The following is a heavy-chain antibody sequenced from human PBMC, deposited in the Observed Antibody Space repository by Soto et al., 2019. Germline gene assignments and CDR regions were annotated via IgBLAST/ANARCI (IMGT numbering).Heavy chain of an antibody. CDR2: IYYSGST. V-gene: IGHV4-39*01. Sequence: SETLSLTCTVSGGSISSSSYYWGWIRQPPGKGLEWIGSIYYSGSTYYNPSLKSRVTISVDTSKNQFSLKLSSVTAADTAVYYCARHPRGDHYYYYYMDVWGKGTTVTVSS. J-gene: IGHJ6*03. CDR1: GGSISSSSYY. CDR3: ARHPRGDHYYYYYMDV. D-gene: IGHD2-21*01.